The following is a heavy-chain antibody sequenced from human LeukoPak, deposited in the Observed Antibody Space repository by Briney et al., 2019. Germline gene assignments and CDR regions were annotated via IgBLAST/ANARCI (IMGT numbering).Heavy chain of an antibody. CDR3: ARGPRRTRVRGFNWFDP. V-gene: IGHV4-39*01. CDR2: IYYSGST. Sequence: PSETLSLTCTVSGGSTSSSGYSWGWIRQPPGKGLEWIGTIYYSGSTYYNPSLKSRLTISVDTSKNQFSLKLSSVTAADTAVYYCARGPRRTRVRGFNWFDPWGQGTLVTVSS. J-gene: IGHJ5*02. D-gene: IGHD1-1*01. CDR1: GGSTSSSGYS.